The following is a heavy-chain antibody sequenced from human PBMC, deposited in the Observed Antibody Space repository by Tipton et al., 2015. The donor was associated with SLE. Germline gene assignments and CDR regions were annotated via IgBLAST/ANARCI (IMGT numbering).Heavy chain of an antibody. CDR2: IYYSGST. J-gene: IGHJ3*02. CDR3: ASSTSGDSSPNAFDI. V-gene: IGHV4-39*01. Sequence: TLSLTCTVSGGSISSSSYYWGWIRPPPGKGLEWIGSIYYSGSTYYNPSLKSRVTISVDTSKNQFSLKLSSVIAADTAVYYCASSTSGDSSPNAFDIWGQGTMVTVSS. CDR1: GGSISSSSYY. D-gene: IGHD6-19*01.